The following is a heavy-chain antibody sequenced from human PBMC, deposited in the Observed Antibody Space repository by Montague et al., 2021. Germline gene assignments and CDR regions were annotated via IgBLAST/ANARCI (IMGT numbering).Heavy chain of an antibody. V-gene: IGHV4-34*01. CDR3: ARARAEWADFDI. CDR1: GGSFSGYY. Sequence: SETLSLTCAVYGGSFSGYYWTWIRQPPGKGLEWIGEINHSGSTNDNPSLKSRLTISVDTSKNQFSLNLSSVTAADTAVYYCARARAEWADFDIWGQGTMVTVSS. J-gene: IGHJ3*02. CDR2: INHSGST. D-gene: IGHD1-14*01.